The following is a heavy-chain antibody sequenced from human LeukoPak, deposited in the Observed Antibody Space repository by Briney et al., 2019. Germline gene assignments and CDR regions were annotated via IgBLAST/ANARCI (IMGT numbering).Heavy chain of an antibody. CDR1: GGSISNYY. CDR2: LYNSGST. D-gene: IGHD1-26*01. J-gene: IGHJ3*02. Sequence: SSETLSLTCTVSGGSISNYYRIWMRQPPGKGLEWIGSLYNSGSTNYNPSLKSRLTISVDMSKNEVSLKLSSVTAADTAVYYCARGVTSPLDAFDIWGQGTTVTVSS. CDR3: ARGVTSPLDAFDI. V-gene: IGHV4-59*01.